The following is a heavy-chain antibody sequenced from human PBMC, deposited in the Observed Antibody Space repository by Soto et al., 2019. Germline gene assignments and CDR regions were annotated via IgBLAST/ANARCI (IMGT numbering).Heavy chain of an antibody. CDR2: IIPILALA. Sequence: QVQLVQSGAEVKKPGSSVKVSCKASGGTFSSYTISCVRQAPGQGLEWVGRIIPILALADSAQKFQGRVTSTADQSTSKAYMELSSLKYADTAVYYCARDLLGAFPLWGQGTLVTVSS. J-gene: IGHJ4*02. CDR1: GGTFSSYT. V-gene: IGHV1-69*08. CDR3: ARDLLGAFPL. D-gene: IGHD3-10*01.